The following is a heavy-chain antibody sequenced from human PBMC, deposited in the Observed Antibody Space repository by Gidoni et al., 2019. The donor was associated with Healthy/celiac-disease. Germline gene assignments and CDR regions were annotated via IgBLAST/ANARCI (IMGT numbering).Heavy chain of an antibody. J-gene: IGHJ4*02. D-gene: IGHD2-21*02. V-gene: IGHV3-15*01. CDR2: IKSKTDSGTT. Sequence: EVQLVESGGGVVKPGGSLSLSCAASGFTLLHAWMSWVRQAPGKGLEWVGRIKSKTDSGTTDYAAPVKGRFTISRDDSKNTLYLQMNSLKTEDTAVYYCTTDVVGHYGGNSEDDYWGQGTLVTVSS. CDR3: TTDVVGHYGGNSEDDY. CDR1: GFTLLHAW.